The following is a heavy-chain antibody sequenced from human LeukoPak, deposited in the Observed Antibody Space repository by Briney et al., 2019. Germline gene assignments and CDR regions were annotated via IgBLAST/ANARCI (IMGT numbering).Heavy chain of an antibody. J-gene: IGHJ6*02. CDR1: GFAFSTYS. CDR2: ITSSNSYI. V-gene: IGHV3-21*01. D-gene: IGHD2-2*01. CDR3: ARDQGYCSSTSCSYYGMDV. Sequence: GGSLRLSCAASGFAFSTYSMNWVRQAPGKGLEWVSSITSSNSYIHYADSVRGRFTISRDNAKNSLYLQMNSLRAEDTAVYYCARDQGYCSSTSCSYYGMDVWGQGTTVTVSS.